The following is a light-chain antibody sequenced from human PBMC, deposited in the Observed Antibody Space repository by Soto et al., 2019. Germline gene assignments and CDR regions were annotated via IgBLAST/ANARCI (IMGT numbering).Light chain of an antibody. Sequence: QAVVTQPPSASGTPGQRVTISCSGDTSNIGSNYVYWYQQFPGTAPKLLIYSNYLRPSGAPDRFSGSKSGTSAFLAISGLRSEDEADYYCAAWDDSLSGPLFGGGTKVTVL. V-gene: IGLV1-47*02. CDR1: TSNIGSNY. J-gene: IGLJ2*01. CDR3: AAWDDSLSGPL. CDR2: SNY.